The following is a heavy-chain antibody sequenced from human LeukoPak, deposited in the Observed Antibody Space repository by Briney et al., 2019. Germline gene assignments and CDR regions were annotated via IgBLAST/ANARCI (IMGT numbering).Heavy chain of an antibody. Sequence: GGSLRLSCAASGFTFSSYAMSWVRQAPGKGLEWVSAISGSAGRTHYADSMKGRFIISRDNSKNTLYLQMNSLRAEDTAVYYCAKDRGGYNSYYGMDVWGQGTTVTVSS. V-gene: IGHV3-23*01. CDR1: GFTFSSYA. D-gene: IGHD3-10*01. J-gene: IGHJ6*02. CDR2: ISGSAGRT. CDR3: AKDRGGYNSYYGMDV.